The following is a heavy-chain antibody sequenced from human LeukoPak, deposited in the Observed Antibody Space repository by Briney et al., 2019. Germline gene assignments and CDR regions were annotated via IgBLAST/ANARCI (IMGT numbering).Heavy chain of an antibody. CDR3: ARAPVGYFDWFHRPAYYFDY. CDR2: IYYSGST. Sequence: SETLSLTCTVSGGSISSGDYYWSWIRQPPGKGLEWIGYIYYSGSTYYNPSLKSRVTISVDTSKNQFSLKLSSVTAADTAVYYCARAPVGYFDWFHRPAYYFDYWGQGTLVTVSS. V-gene: IGHV4-30-4*01. J-gene: IGHJ4*02. D-gene: IGHD3-9*01. CDR1: GGSISSGDYY.